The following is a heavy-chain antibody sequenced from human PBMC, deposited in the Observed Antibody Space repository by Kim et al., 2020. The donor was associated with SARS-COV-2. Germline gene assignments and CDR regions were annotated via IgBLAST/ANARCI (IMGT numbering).Heavy chain of an antibody. V-gene: IGHV1-3*01. Sequence: ASVKVSCKASGYTFTSYAMHWVRQAPGQRLEWMGWINAGNGNTKYSQKFQGRVTITRDTSASTAYMELSSLRSEDTAVYYCAREQHDYGDYYFDYWGQGTLVTVSS. D-gene: IGHD4-17*01. CDR1: GYTFTSYA. CDR2: INAGNGNT. J-gene: IGHJ4*02. CDR3: AREQHDYGDYYFDY.